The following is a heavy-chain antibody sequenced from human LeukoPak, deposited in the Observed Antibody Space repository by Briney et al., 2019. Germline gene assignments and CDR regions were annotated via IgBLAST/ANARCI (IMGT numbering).Heavy chain of an antibody. D-gene: IGHD1-14*01. Sequence: GGSLRLSCAASGFTFTSYEMNWARQAPGKGLEWVSYINSDGKTIFYADSVKGRFTISRDNAKNTLYLQMNSLRAEDTAVYYCARDRSGTIPIDYWGQGTLVTVSS. V-gene: IGHV3-48*03. CDR2: INSDGKTI. CDR3: ARDRSGTIPIDY. J-gene: IGHJ4*02. CDR1: GFTFTSYE.